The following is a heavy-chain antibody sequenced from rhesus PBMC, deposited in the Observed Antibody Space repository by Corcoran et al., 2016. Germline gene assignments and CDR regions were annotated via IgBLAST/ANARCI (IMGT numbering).Heavy chain of an antibody. CDR3: AILPWVTIMFGGFDV. CDR1: GGSISVYY. D-gene: IGHD3-34*01. V-gene: IGHV4-160*01. J-gene: IGHJ5-1*01. Sequence: QVQLQESGPGLVTPSEPLSLTCAVPGGSISVYYWRWIRPPPGTGLEWIGRIHGSGGRTDYNPSLKSRVTISTDTSKKQFSLKLRSVTAADTAVYYCAILPWVTIMFGGFDVWGPGVLVTVSS. CDR2: IHGSGGRT.